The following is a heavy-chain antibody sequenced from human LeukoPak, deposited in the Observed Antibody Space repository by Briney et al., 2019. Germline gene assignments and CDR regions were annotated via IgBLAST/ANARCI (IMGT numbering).Heavy chain of an antibody. CDR1: GYSISSGYY. CDR2: IYHSGST. CDR3: ARDGLSEVTIAY. V-gene: IGHV4-38-2*02. J-gene: IGHJ4*02. Sequence: SETLSLTCTVSGYSISSGYYWGWIRPPPGKGLEWIGSIYHSGSTYYNPSLKSRVTISVATSKTQFSLKLSSVTAADTAVYYCARDGLSEVTIAYWGQGTLVTVSS. D-gene: IGHD4-17*01.